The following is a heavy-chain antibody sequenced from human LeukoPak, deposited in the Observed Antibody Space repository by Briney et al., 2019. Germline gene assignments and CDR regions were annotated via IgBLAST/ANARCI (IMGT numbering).Heavy chain of an antibody. Sequence: SETLSLTCAVSGYSISNGYYWVWIRQPPGRGLEWIGSLYHSDSAYYNTSLRSRVSMSVDTSKNQFSLTLSFVTAADTAVYYCARQHDSYYYYYIDVGAQGPRSPSP. CDR3: ARQHDSYYYYYIDV. V-gene: IGHV4-38-2*01. J-gene: IGHJ6*03. CDR1: GYSISNGYY. CDR2: LYHSDSA.